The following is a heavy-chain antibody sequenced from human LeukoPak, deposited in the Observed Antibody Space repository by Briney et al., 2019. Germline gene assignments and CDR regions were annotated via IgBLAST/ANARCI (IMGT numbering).Heavy chain of an antibody. V-gene: IGHV4-59*08. CDR3: AIRRQLAFDI. J-gene: IGHJ3*02. CDR1: GGSLTSHY. Sequence: SDTLSLTCTVAGGSLTSHYLNWIRQPPGRGLEWIGYIYSGGSTSYNPSLKSRVNISEDTPNTHFSLKVTSMTAADRAVYYCAIRRQLAFDIWGQGTMVTVSS. D-gene: IGHD3-10*01. CDR2: IYSGGST.